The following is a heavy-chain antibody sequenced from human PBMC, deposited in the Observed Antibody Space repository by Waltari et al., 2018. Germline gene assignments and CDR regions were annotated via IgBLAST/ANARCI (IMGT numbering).Heavy chain of an antibody. J-gene: IGHJ3*02. D-gene: IGHD1-7*01. CDR1: GGSISGHY. CDR2: IYTTTGGT. CDR3: AREHFWDYRTVVAFDS. Sequence: QVQLQVSGPGLLKPSETLSLTCTVSGGSISGHYWSWIRQPAGKGLEWIGGIYTTTGGTNYSPSLGRRVTTPVGTSKNRFSLRRTYLSAADTAVYYCAREHFWDYRTVVAFDSWGQGTMVTVSS. V-gene: IGHV4-4*07.